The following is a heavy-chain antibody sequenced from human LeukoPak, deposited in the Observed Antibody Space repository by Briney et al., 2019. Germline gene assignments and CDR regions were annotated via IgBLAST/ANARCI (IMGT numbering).Heavy chain of an antibody. J-gene: IGHJ4*02. Sequence: PGGSLRLSCAASGFAVSSNYINWVRQAPGKGLEWVSIIYSAGATYHYADSVKGRFTIARDTSKNTVYLQMSSLRDEDTAIYYCARDSTYYYFDYWGQGTLVTVSS. CDR3: ARDSTYYYFDY. CDR1: GFAVSSNY. CDR2: IYSAGAT. V-gene: IGHV3-53*01. D-gene: IGHD1-26*01.